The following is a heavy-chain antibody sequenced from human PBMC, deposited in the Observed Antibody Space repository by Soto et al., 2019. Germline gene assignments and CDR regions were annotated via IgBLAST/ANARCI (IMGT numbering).Heavy chain of an antibody. CDR2: INPSGGYT. D-gene: IGHD3-3*02. CDR1: GYTFTSYY. V-gene: IGHV1-46*03. Sequence: ASVKVSCKASGYTFTSYYMNWVRQAPGQGLEWLGIINPSGGYTTYAQRFLGRVTMTTDTSTSTAYMELGSLRSEDTAVYYCARQGAVLRHYYSGIDVWGQGTTVTVSS. J-gene: IGHJ6*02. CDR3: ARQGAVLRHYYSGIDV.